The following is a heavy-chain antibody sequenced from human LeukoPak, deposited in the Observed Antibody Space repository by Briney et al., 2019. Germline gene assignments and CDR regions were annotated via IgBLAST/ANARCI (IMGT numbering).Heavy chain of an antibody. J-gene: IGHJ4*02. V-gene: IGHV3-11*04. D-gene: IGHD2-2*01. CDR1: GFTFSDYY. Sequence: PGGSLRLSCAASGFTFSDYYMSWIRQAPGKGLEWVSYISSSGSTIYYADSVKGRFTISRDNAKNSLYLQMNSLRAEDTAVYHCAREPIVVVPAARSFDYWGQGTLVTVSS. CDR3: AREPIVVVPAARSFDY. CDR2: ISSSGSTI.